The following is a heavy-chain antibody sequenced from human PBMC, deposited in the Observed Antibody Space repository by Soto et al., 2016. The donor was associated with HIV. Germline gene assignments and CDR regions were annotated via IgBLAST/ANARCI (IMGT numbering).Heavy chain of an antibody. V-gene: IGHV3-66*01. Sequence: EVQVVESGGGLVQPGGPVRLSCVVSGFTVSDSHMSWVRQAPGKGLEWVAVIDSDGSLHYADSVLQRLTISRDNSKNILYLQMNSLRVEDTAAYYCAREKWANVYFGSIPTAYYYGMDVWGQGTTVTVSS. CDR2: IDSDGSL. D-gene: IGHD2-2*02. J-gene: IGHJ6*02. CDR3: AREKWANVYFGSIPTAYYYGMDV. CDR1: GFTVSDSH.